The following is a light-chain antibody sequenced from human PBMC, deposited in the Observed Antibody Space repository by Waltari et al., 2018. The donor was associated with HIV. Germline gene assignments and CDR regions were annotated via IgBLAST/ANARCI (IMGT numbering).Light chain of an antibody. CDR1: QSLLAN. CDR3: QQYNYWPPYT. Sequence: EVVMTQSPATLSVSLGERATLTCRASQSLLANLAWYQQKPGQAPSLRVYGAAARAAGVPARFTGSGSGTEFTLTISSLQSEDFAVYYCQQYNYWPPYTFSQGTRLDIK. V-gene: IGKV3-15*01. J-gene: IGKJ2*01. CDR2: GAA.